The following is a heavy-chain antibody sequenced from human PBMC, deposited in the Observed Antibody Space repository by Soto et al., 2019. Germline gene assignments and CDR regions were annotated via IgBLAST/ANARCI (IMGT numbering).Heavy chain of an antibody. V-gene: IGHV3-23*01. D-gene: IGHD2-21*02. J-gene: IGHJ5*01. Sequence: EVQLLESGGGLVQPGGSLRLSCAASGFTFSTFAMTWVRQAPGKGLEWVSTITPSGYGTYYTDSVKGRFTFSRDNSKNPLSLQMLSLRAEDTAVYYCAKAQVVCSGRDCYPNWFYYWGQGALVTVSS. CDR3: AKAQVVCSGRDCYPNWFYY. CDR2: ITPSGYGT. CDR1: GFTFSTFA.